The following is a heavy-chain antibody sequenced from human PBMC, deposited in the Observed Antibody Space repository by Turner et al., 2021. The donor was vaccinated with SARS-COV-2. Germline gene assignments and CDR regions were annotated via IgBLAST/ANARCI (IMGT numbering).Heavy chain of an antibody. Sequence: QVQLVESGGGLVQPGRSLRLSCAASVFTFSRYGMHWVRQAPGKGLEWVAVISYDGNNKYYADSVKGRFTISRDNSKNTLYLQMNSLRAEDTAVYYCAKQLGLYSNPMYYFDYWGQGTLVTVSS. CDR1: VFTFSRYG. CDR2: ISYDGNNK. CDR3: AKQLGLYSNPMYYFDY. J-gene: IGHJ4*02. V-gene: IGHV3-30*18. D-gene: IGHD4-4*01.